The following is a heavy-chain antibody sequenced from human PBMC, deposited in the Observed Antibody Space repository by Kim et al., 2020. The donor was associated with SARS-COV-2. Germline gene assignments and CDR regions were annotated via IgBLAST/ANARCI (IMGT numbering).Heavy chain of an antibody. J-gene: IGHJ6*02. Sequence: ASVKVSCKASGYTFTGYYMHWVRQAPGQGLEWMGWINPNSGGTNYAQKFQGWVTMTRDTSISTAYMELSRLRSDDTAVYYCASGKSEQQLASTHYYYYGMDVWGQGTTVTVSS. CDR3: ASGKSEQQLASTHYYYYGMDV. CDR2: INPNSGGT. D-gene: IGHD6-13*01. CDR1: GYTFTGYY. V-gene: IGHV1-2*04.